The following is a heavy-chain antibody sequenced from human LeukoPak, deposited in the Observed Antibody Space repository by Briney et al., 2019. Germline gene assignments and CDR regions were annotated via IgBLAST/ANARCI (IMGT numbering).Heavy chain of an antibody. CDR2: TYYRSKWYY. V-gene: IGHV6-1*01. Sequence: QTLSLTCAISGDSVSSNTTAWNWIRQSPSRGLEWLGRTYYRSKWYYEYAISVRSRITINPDTSKNQFSLQLNSVTPEDTAVYYCAKGYSMSYWGLGTLVTVSS. CDR1: GDSVSSNTTA. CDR3: AKGYSMSY. D-gene: IGHD6-13*01. J-gene: IGHJ4*02.